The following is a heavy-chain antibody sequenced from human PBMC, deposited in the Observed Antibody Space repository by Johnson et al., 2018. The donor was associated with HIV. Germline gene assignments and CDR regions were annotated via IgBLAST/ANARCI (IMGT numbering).Heavy chain of an antibody. CDR3: ALGGSWYAFDI. V-gene: IGHV3-30*19. CDR2: ISYDGGDT. Sequence: QVQLVESGGGVVQPGGSLRLSCAASGFTFSSYGMHWVRQAPGKGLEWVAVISYDGGDTWYADSVKGRFTVSRDNSKNTLYLQMNSLRAEDTAVYYCALGGSWYAFDIWGQGTMVTVSS. CDR1: GFTFSSYG. D-gene: IGHD2-15*01. J-gene: IGHJ3*02.